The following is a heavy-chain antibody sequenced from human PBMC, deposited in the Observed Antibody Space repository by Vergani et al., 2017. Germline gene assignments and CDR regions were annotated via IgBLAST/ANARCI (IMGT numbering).Heavy chain of an antibody. CDR2: IGTAGDT. CDR3: ARASSGYPETFDY. D-gene: IGHD3-22*01. Sequence: VQLVESGGGVVQPGRSLRLSCAASGFTFSSYGMHWVRQAPGKGLEWVSAIGTAGDTYYPGSVKGRFTISRENAKNSLYLQMNSLRAGDTAVYYCARASSGYPETFDYWGQGTLVTVSS. J-gene: IGHJ4*02. V-gene: IGHV3-13*01. CDR1: GFTFSSYG.